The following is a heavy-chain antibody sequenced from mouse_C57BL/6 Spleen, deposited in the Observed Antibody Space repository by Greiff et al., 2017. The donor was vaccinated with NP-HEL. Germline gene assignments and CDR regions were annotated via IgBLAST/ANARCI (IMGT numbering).Heavy chain of an antibody. CDR2: IDPEDGDT. CDR3: NGWYPLDY. D-gene: IGHD2-1*01. CDR1: GFNIKDYY. J-gene: IGHJ2*01. V-gene: IGHV14-1*01. Sequence: VQLQQSGAELVRPGASVKLSCTASGFNIKDYYMHWVKQRPEQGLEWIGRIDPEDGDTEYAPKFQGKATMTADTSSTTAYLQLSSLTSEDTAVYYCNGWYPLDYWGQGTTLTVSS.